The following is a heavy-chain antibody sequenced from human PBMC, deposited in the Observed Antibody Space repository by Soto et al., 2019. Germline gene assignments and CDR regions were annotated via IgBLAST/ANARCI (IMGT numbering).Heavy chain of an antibody. CDR2: IIPMFGTA. V-gene: IGHV1-69*13. D-gene: IGHD3-22*01. CDR3: ARDRGPSSGYYPYWFDP. J-gene: IGHJ5*02. Sequence: ASVKVSCKASGYTFTSYAMHWVRQAPGQRLEWMGEIIPMFGTANYAQNFQGRVTITADESTSTAYMELSSLRSEDTAVYYCARDRGPSSGYYPYWFDPWGQGTLLTVSS. CDR1: GYTFTSYA.